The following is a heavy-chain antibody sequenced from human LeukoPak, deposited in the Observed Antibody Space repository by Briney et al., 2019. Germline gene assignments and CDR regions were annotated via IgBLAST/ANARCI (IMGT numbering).Heavy chain of an antibody. Sequence: GASVNVSFTASGYTFTGYYMHWVRQAPGQGLEWMGWINPNSGGTNYAQKFQGRVTMTRDTSISTAYMELSRLRSDDTAVYYCARGMCSSSCYDYWGQGTLVTVSS. CDR3: ARGMCSSSCYDY. V-gene: IGHV1-2*02. J-gene: IGHJ4*02. CDR1: GYTFTGYY. CDR2: INPNSGGT. D-gene: IGHD6-6*01.